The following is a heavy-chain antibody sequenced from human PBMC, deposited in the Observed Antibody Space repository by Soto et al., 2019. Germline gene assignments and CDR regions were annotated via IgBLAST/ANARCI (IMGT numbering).Heavy chain of an antibody. CDR1: GYTFTSYG. CDR2: ISAYNGNT. V-gene: IGHV1-18*01. J-gene: IGHJ4*02. Sequence: ASVKVSCKASGYTFTSYGISWVRQAPGQGLEWMGWISAYNGNTNYAQKLQGRVTMTTDTSTSTAYMELRSLRSDDTAVYYCARTVRYFDWLSKSLSFDYWGQGTLVTVSS. D-gene: IGHD3-9*01. CDR3: ARTVRYFDWLSKSLSFDY.